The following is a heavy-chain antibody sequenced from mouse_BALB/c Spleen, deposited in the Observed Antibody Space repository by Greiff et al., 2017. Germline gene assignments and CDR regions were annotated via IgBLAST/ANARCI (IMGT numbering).Heavy chain of an antibody. CDR1: GFTFSSYA. D-gene: IGHD2-1*01. Sequence: EVKLVESGGGLVKPGGSLKLSCAASGFTFSSYAMSWVRQTPEKRLEWVATISSGGSYTYYPDSVKGRFTISRDNAKNTLYLQMSSLRSEDTAMYYCARDGNHAWFAYWGQGTLVTVSA. V-gene: IGHV5-9-3*01. J-gene: IGHJ3*01. CDR2: ISSGGSYT. CDR3: ARDGNHAWFAY.